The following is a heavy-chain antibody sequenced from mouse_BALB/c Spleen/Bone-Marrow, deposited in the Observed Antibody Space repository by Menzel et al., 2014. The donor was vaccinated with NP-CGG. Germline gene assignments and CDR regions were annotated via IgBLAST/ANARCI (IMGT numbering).Heavy chain of an antibody. CDR3: ARHEDGYYDAMDY. Sequence: EVMLVESGGGLVKPGGSLKLSCAASGFAFSSYDMSWVRQTPEKRLEWVAYISSGGGSTYYPDTVKGRFTISRDNAKNTLYPQMSSLKSEDTAMYYCARHEDGYYDAMDYWGQGTSVTVSS. D-gene: IGHD2-3*01. CDR2: ISSGGGST. V-gene: IGHV5-12-1*01. CDR1: GFAFSSYD. J-gene: IGHJ4*01.